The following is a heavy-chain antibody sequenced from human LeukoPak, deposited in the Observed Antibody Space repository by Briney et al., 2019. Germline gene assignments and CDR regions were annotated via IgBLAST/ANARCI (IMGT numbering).Heavy chain of an antibody. CDR3: ARATRFGFGGVIVIRYYFDY. Sequence: SETLSLTCTVSGGSISSSSYYWGWIRQPPGKGLEWIGSIYYSGSTYYNPSLKSRVTISVDTSKNQFSLKLSSVTAADTAVYYCARATRFGFGGVIVIRYYFDYWGQGTLVTVSS. D-gene: IGHD3-16*02. V-gene: IGHV4-39*07. CDR2: IYYSGST. CDR1: GGSISSSSYY. J-gene: IGHJ4*02.